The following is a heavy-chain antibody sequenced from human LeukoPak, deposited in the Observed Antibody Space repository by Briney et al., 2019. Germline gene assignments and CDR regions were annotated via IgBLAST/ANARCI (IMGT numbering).Heavy chain of an antibody. V-gene: IGHV4-30-4*01. D-gene: IGHD6-13*01. CDR1: GDSISSGDFY. CDR3: VRVPAAGTGPDS. CDR2: IYYSGTT. Sequence: PSETLSLTCTVSGDSISSGDFYWSWIRQPPGKGLEWIGNIYYSGTTYYNPSLRSRVAISIDTSKNQFSLKVTSVTAADTAVYYCVRVPAAGTGPDSWGQGTLVSVSS. J-gene: IGHJ4*02.